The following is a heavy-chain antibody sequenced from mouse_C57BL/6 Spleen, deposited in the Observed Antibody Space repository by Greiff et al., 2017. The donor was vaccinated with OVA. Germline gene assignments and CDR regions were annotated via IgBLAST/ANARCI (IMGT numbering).Heavy chain of an antibody. CDR3: VRHGLTGYAMDY. J-gene: IGHJ4*01. CDR2: IRSKSNNYAT. CDR1: GFSFNTYA. V-gene: IGHV10-1*01. Sequence: EVMLVESGGGLVQPKGSLKLSCAASGFSFNTYAMNWVRQAPGKGLEWVARIRSKSNNYATYYADSVKDRFTISRDDSESMLYLQMNNLKTEDTAMYYCVRHGLTGYAMDYWGQGTSVTVSS. D-gene: IGHD4-1*01.